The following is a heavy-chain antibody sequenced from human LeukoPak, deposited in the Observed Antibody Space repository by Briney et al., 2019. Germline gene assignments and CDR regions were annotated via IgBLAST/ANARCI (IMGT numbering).Heavy chain of an antibody. CDR3: ASQDYYDSSGYYYPEY. V-gene: IGHV4-38-2*01. J-gene: IGHJ4*02. Sequence: PSETLSLTCAVSGYSISSGYYWGWIRQPPGKGLEWIGSIYHSGSTYYNPSLKSRVTISVDTSKNQFSLKLSSVTAADTAVYYCASQDYYDSSGYYYPEYWGQGTLVTVSS. D-gene: IGHD3-22*01. CDR1: GYSISSGYY. CDR2: IYHSGST.